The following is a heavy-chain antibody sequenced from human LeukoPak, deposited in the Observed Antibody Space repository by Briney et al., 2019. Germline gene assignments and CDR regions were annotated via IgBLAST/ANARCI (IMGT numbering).Heavy chain of an antibody. Sequence: PGGSLRLSCAASGFTFDDFAMHWVRQAPGKGLEWVSGISWNSASTAYADSVKGRFTISRDNAKNSLYLQMNSLRAEGTALYYCAKDFSRYSYRSTPDFWGQGALVTVSS. CDR1: GFTFDDFA. CDR3: AKDFSRYSYRSTPDF. V-gene: IGHV3-9*01. CDR2: ISWNSAST. J-gene: IGHJ4*02. D-gene: IGHD5-18*01.